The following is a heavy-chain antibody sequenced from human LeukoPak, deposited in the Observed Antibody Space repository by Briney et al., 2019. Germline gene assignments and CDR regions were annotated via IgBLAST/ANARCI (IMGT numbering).Heavy chain of an antibody. J-gene: IGHJ4*02. CDR2: IIPIFGTA. CDR1: GGTFSSYA. CDR3: ARGDPYDFWSGYPFDY. D-gene: IGHD3-3*01. V-gene: IGHV1-69*05. Sequence: SVKVSCKASGGTFSSYAISWVRQAPGQGLEWMGGIIPIFGTANYAQKFQGRVTITTDESMSTAYMELSSLRSEDTAVYYCARGDPYDFWSGYPFDYWGQGTLVTVSS.